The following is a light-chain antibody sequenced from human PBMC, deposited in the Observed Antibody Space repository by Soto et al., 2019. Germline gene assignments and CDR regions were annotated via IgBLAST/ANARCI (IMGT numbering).Light chain of an antibody. J-gene: IGLJ1*01. Sequence: QSVLTQPPSVSGAPGQRVTISCTGSGSNIGAGYDVHWYQQLPGTAPKLLIYGNSNRTSGVPDRFSGSKSGTSASLAITGLQAEDEADYYCQSYDSSLSGSYVFGTGTKLTVL. V-gene: IGLV1-40*01. CDR3: QSYDSSLSGSYV. CDR1: GSNIGAGYD. CDR2: GNS.